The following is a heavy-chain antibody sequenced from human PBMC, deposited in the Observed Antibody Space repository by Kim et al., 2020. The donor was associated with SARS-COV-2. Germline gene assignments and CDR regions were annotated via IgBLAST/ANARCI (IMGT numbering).Heavy chain of an antibody. D-gene: IGHD2-15*01. CDR3: ARDPMQSDIVVVVAAPPDY. Sequence: GRFTISRDNCKNTLYLQMNSLGAEDTAVYYCARDPMQSDIVVVVAAPPDYWGQGTLVTVSS. V-gene: IGHV3-23*01. J-gene: IGHJ4*02.